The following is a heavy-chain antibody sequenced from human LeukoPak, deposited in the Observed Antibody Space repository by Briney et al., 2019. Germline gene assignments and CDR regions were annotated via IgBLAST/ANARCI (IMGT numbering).Heavy chain of an antibody. CDR2: ISDDGRNK. CDR1: GFSFISYG. J-gene: IGHJ4*02. D-gene: IGHD4-17*01. Sequence: GGSLRLPCAASGFSFISYGMHWVRQAPGKGLEWVGVISDDGRNKKYADSVKGRFTISRDNSKDTLYLQMNSLRDEDTAVYYCAKRPSDYGDYVTYFDYWGQGTLVTVSS. CDR3: AKRPSDYGDYVTYFDY. V-gene: IGHV3-30*18.